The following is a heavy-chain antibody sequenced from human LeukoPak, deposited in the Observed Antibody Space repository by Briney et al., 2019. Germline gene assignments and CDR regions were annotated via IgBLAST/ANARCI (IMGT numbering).Heavy chain of an antibody. V-gene: IGHV3-23*01. J-gene: IGHJ4*02. D-gene: IGHD6-19*01. CDR1: AFTFSSYA. CDR2: ISGSGGST. CDR3: AKVRDSSGWETFDY. Sequence: PGGSLRLSCAASAFTFSSYAMSWVRQAPGKGLEWVSAISGSGGSTYYADSVKGRFTISRDNSKNTLYLQMNSLRAEDTAVYYCAKVRDSSGWETFDYWGQGTLVTVSS.